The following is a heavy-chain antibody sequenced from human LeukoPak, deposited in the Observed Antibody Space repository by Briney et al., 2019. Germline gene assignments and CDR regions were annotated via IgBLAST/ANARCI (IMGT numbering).Heavy chain of an antibody. V-gene: IGHV1-2*02. D-gene: IGHD6-19*01. Sequence: ASVKVSCKASGYTFTGYYMHWVRQAPGQGLGWMGWINPNSGDTSYAQNFQGRVTMTRDTSISTAYMELSRLRSDDTAVYFCARDSSDHPNAFDIWAQGTMVTVSS. CDR3: ARDSSDHPNAFDI. CDR2: INPNSGDT. CDR1: GYTFTGYY. J-gene: IGHJ3*02.